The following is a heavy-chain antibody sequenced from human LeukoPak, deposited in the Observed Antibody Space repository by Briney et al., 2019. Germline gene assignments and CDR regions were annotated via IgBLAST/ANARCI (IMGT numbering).Heavy chain of an antibody. CDR3: ARAEYDILTGYYFDY. V-gene: IGHV1-2*02. D-gene: IGHD3-9*01. J-gene: IGHJ4*02. CDR2: INSKSGGT. CDR1: GYTFTGHY. Sequence: ASVEVSCKASGYTFTGHYMHWVRQAPGQGLEWMGWINSKSGGTNYAQKFQGRVTMTRDTSISTAYMELSRLRSDDTAVYYCARAEYDILTGYYFDYWGQGTLVTVSS.